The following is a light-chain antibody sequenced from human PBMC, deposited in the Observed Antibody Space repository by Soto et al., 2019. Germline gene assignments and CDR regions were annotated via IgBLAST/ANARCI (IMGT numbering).Light chain of an antibody. CDR3: CSYAGIYTLYV. V-gene: IGLV2-11*01. CDR1: SSDVGGYNF. Sequence: QSVLTQPRSVSGSPGQSVTISCTGTSSDVGGYNFVSWYQHHPGKAPKLLRYEVSERPSGVPDRFSGSKSGNTASLTISGRQDEDEADYYCCSYAGIYTLYVFGTGTKLTVL. CDR2: EVS. J-gene: IGLJ1*01.